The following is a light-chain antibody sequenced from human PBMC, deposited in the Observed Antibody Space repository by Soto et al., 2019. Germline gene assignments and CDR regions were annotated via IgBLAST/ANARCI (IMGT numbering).Light chain of an antibody. Sequence: QSALTQPASVSGSPGQSITISCTGTSGDIGSYNRVSWYQQHTGKAPKLIIYEVTDRPSGVSNRFSGSKSGNTASLTISGLQAEDDAEYYCSSYTNINTRACVFGTGTKLTVL. CDR1: SGDIGSYNR. CDR2: EVT. V-gene: IGLV2-14*01. J-gene: IGLJ1*01. CDR3: SSYTNINTRACV.